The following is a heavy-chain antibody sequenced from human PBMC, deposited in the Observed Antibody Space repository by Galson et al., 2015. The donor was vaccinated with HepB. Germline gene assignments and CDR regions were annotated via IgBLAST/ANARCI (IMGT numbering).Heavy chain of an antibody. CDR3: ARGTSHWDGTGGNWLDP. D-gene: IGHD1-1*01. J-gene: IGHJ5*02. V-gene: IGHV6-1*01. CDR2: TYLRSKYYN. CDR1: GDSVSSIDAT. Sequence: CAISGDSVSSIDATWNWIRQSPSRGLEWLGRTYLRSKYYNTYALSVKSRITITPDTSKNHFSLQLNSVTPDDTAVYYCARGTSHWDGTGGNWLDPWGQGTLIIVSS.